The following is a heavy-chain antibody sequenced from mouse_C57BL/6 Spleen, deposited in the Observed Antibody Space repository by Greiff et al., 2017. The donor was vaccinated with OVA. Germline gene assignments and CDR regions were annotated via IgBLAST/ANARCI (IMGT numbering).Heavy chain of an antibody. D-gene: IGHD2-1*01. V-gene: IGHV1-36*01. CDR2: VYPYNGGT. CDR3: ASLYYGNYDAMDY. J-gene: IGHJ4*01. Sequence: VHVKQSGPVLVKPGPSVKISCKASGFTFTDYYMHWVKQSHGKSLEWIGLVYPYNGGTSYNQKFKGKATLTVDTSSSTAYMELNSLTSEDSAVYYCASLYYGNYDAMDYWGQGTSVTVSS. CDR1: GFTFTDYY.